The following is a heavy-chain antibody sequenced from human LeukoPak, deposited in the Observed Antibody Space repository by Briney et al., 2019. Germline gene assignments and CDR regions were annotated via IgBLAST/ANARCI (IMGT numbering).Heavy chain of an antibody. J-gene: IGHJ4*02. CDR3: ARQQRGDIVVVPAAPTLFDY. V-gene: IGHV4-38-2*01. Sequence: KTGGSLRLSCAASGFTFSSYSMNWVRQAPGKGLEWIGSIYHSGSTYYNPSLKSRVTISVDTSKNQFSLKLSSVTAADTAVYYCARQQRGDIVVVPAAPTLFDYWGQGTLVTVSS. CDR1: GFTFSSYS. CDR2: IYHSGST. D-gene: IGHD2-2*01.